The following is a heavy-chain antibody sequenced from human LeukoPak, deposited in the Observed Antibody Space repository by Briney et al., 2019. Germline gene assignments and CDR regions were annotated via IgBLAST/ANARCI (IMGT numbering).Heavy chain of an antibody. J-gene: IGHJ6*03. CDR1: GGSINNSNSY. CDR3: ASPKRRYYYYMDV. Sequence: SETLSLTCTVSGGSINNSNSYWGWSRQPPGKRLEWIVTISYSGNTYYTPPLQSQVTITVNRSKHQFSLKLNYVTAADSAVHFCASPKRRYYYYMDVWGKGNTVTVSS. CDR2: ISYSGNT. V-gene: IGHV4-39*07.